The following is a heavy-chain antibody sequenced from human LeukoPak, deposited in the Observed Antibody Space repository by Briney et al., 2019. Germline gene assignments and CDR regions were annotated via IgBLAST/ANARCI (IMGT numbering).Heavy chain of an antibody. CDR2: ISSRSSHI. CDR3: ARDFSVVDPRFDY. CDR1: GFIFSNYN. D-gene: IGHD3-10*01. Sequence: PGGSLRLSCAASGFIFSNYNMNWVRQAPGKGLEWVSSISSRSSHIYYVDSVKGRFTISRDNAKSSLFLQMNSLRVDDTAVYYCARDFSVVDPRFDYWGQGILVTVSS. V-gene: IGHV3-21*01. J-gene: IGHJ4*02.